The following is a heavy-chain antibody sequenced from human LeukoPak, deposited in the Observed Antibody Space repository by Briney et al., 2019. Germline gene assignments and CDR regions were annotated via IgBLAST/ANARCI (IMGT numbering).Heavy chain of an antibody. CDR1: GFTFSSYW. V-gene: IGHV3-74*01. CDR3: ARGYSSSYRIDY. D-gene: IGHD6-6*01. CDR2: INTDGGST. J-gene: IGHJ4*02. Sequence: GGSLRLSCAASGFTFSSYWMHWVRQAPGKGLVWVSRINTDGGSTTYADSLKGRFTISRDNAKNTLYLQMNSLSAEDTAVYYCARGYSSSYRIDYWGQGTLVTVSS.